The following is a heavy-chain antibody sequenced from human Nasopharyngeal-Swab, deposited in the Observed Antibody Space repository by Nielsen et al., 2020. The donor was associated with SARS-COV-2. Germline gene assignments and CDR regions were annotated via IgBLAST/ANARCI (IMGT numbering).Heavy chain of an antibody. CDR3: ARVWYSITIFGVVSRILDY. D-gene: IGHD3-3*01. V-gene: IGHV4-39*01. CDR2: IYYSGST. J-gene: IGHJ4*02. Sequence: SETLSLTCTVSGGSIGSSSYYWGWIRQPPGKGLEWIGSIYYSGSTYYNPSLKSRVTISVDTSKNQFSLKLSSVTAADTAVYYCARVWYSITIFGVVSRILDYWGQGTLVTVSS. CDR1: GGSIGSSSYY.